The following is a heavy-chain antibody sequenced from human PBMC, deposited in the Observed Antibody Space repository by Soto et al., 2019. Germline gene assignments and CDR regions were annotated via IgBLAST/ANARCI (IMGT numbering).Heavy chain of an antibody. CDR2: ISAYNGNT. D-gene: IGHD6-6*01. CDR3: ARDIGDVDSSSLYYYYGMDV. CDR1: GYTFTSYG. J-gene: IGHJ6*02. Sequence: AASVKVSCKASGYTFTSYGISWVRQAPGQGLEWMGWISAYNGNTNYAQKLQGRVTMTTDTSTSTAYMELRSLRSDDTAVYYCARDIGDVDSSSLYYYYGMDVWGQGTTVTVSS. V-gene: IGHV1-18*04.